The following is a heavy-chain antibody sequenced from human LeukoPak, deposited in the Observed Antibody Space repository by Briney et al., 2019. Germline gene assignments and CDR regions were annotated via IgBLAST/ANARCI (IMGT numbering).Heavy chain of an antibody. Sequence: GGSLRLSCAASGFPFRNYGMSWVRQAPGKGLEWVSAVSTDGFSTYYADSVKGRFTVSRDNSKNTVYLQMSSLRVDDTALYYCAKGRAGMLRGVCDYWGQGTRVAVSP. D-gene: IGHD3-10*01. CDR1: GFPFRNYG. V-gene: IGHV3-23*01. CDR2: VSTDGFST. CDR3: AKGRAGMLRGVCDY. J-gene: IGHJ4*02.